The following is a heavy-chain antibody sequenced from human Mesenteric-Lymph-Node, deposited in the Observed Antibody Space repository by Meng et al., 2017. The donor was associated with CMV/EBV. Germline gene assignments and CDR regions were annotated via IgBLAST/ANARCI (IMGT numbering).Heavy chain of an antibody. D-gene: IGHD6-19*01. V-gene: IGHV3-21*01. CDR1: GFTFSAYT. CDR3: VRDRGIPVPGNGGYFDY. CDR2: IDRNSDYI. Sequence: ETLSLTCAASGFTFSAYTMSWVRQAPGKGLEWVSSIDRNSDYIHYADSVKGRFTISRDNSKNSLYLQMNSLRADDTAAFYCVRDRGIPVPGNGGYFDYWGQGTLVTVSS. J-gene: IGHJ4*02.